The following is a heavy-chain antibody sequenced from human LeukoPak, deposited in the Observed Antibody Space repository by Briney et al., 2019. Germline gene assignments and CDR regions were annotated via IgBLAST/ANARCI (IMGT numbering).Heavy chain of an antibody. V-gene: IGHV4-61*01. CDR3: AREEGVRGVPLFDP. Sequence: PSETLSLTCTVPGGPLSSGSYYWSWIRQPPGKGLEWIGYIYYSRSTNYNPSLKSRVTISVDTSKNQFSLKLSSVTAADTAVYYCAREEGVRGVPLFDPWGQGTLVTVSS. J-gene: IGHJ5*02. CDR1: GGPLSSGSYY. CDR2: IYYSRST. D-gene: IGHD3-10*01.